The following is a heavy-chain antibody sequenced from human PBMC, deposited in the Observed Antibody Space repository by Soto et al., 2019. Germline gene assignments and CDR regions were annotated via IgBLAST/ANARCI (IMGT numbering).Heavy chain of an antibody. J-gene: IGHJ4*02. CDR2: VNPNTGVT. CDR1: GYTFTGYY. D-gene: IGHD6-6*01. CDR3: ASRRSTSSIDY. Sequence: ASVKVSCKASGYTFTGYYIHWVRQAPGQGLAWMGRVNPNTGVTTYSQKFQGRVTMTGDTSISTAYMELSRLRSDDTAVYYCASRRSTSSIDYWGQGTLVTVSS. V-gene: IGHV1-2*02.